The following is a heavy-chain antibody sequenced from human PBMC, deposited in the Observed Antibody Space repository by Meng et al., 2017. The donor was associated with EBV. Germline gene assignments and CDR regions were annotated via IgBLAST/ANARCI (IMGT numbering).Heavy chain of an antibody. V-gene: IGHV1-18*01. Sequence: QRGPLGAEVKKPGSPVKASGEASGYTFTSYGISWVRQAPGQGLEWMGWISAYNGNTNYAQKLQGRVTMTTDTSTSTAYMELRSLRSDDTAVYYCARGLDYFDYWGQGTLVTVSS. CDR1: GYTFTSYG. CDR2: ISAYNGNT. CDR3: ARGLDYFDY. J-gene: IGHJ4*02.